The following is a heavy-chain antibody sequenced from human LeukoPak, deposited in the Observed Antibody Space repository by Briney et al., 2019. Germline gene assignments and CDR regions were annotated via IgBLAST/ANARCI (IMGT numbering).Heavy chain of an antibody. D-gene: IGHD5-18*01. CDR1: GYTFTGYY. CDR3: ARLGWTQLTYKHFYFDS. J-gene: IGHJ4*02. Sequence: ASVKVSCKASGYTFTGYYMHWLRRAPGQGLEWMGIINPGGGNASYAQAFQGRVTMTRDTSTSTVYMELSSLKSEDTAVYYCARLGWTQLTYKHFYFDSWGQGTLVTVPS. V-gene: IGHV1-46*01. CDR2: INPGGGNA.